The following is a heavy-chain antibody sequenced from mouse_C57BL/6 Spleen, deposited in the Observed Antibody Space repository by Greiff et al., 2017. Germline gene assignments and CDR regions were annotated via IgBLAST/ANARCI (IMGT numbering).Heavy chain of an antibody. CDR2: ISDGGSYT. CDR1: GFTFSSYA. CDR3: AREAFITTVVDSAWFAY. Sequence: EVQLQESGGGLVKPGGSLKLSCAASGFTFSSYAMSWVRQTPEKRLEWVATISDGGSYTYYPDNVKGRFTISRDNAKNNLYLQMSHLKSEDTAMYYCAREAFITTVVDSAWFAYWGQGTLVTVSA. V-gene: IGHV5-4*01. D-gene: IGHD1-1*01. J-gene: IGHJ3*01.